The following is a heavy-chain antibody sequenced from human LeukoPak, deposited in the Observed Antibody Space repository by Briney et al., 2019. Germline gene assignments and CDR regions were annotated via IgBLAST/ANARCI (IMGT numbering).Heavy chain of an antibody. J-gene: IGHJ4*02. CDR1: GFTFSSYA. V-gene: IGHV3-23*01. Sequence: GGSLRLSCAASGFTFSSYAMSWVRQAPGKGLEWVSGISGSGGSTNYADSVKGRFTISRDNSKNMLYLQMNSLRAEDTAVYYCAKDQDWPTAMITNWGQGTLVTVSS. CDR3: AKDQDWPTAMITN. D-gene: IGHD5-18*01. CDR2: ISGSGGST.